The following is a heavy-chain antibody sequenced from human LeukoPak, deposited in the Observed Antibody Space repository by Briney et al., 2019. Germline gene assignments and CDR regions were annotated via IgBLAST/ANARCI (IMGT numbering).Heavy chain of an antibody. CDR1: GFTFSSFA. D-gene: IGHD4-17*01. J-gene: IGHJ5*02. CDR3: TKDPNGDYVGAFDP. V-gene: IGHV3-23*01. CDR2: ITGTHYTT. Sequence: WGSLRLSCAASGFTFSSFAMTWVRQAPGKGLEWVSSITGTHYTTYNTDSVKGRFTISRDNSKNTLYLQMNSLRADDTAVYYCTKDPNGDYVGAFDPWGQGTLVTVSS.